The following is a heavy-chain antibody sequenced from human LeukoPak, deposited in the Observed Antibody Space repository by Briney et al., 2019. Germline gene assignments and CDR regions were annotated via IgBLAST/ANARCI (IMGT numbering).Heavy chain of an antibody. D-gene: IGHD1-26*01. CDR1: GFTFSDYY. CDR2: MSSSGSTI. V-gene: IGHV3-11*04. J-gene: IGHJ4*02. CDR3: ARDRSSGSYYNY. Sequence: GGSLRLSCAASGFTFSDYYMSWIRQAPGKGLEWVSYMSSSGSTINYADSVKGRFTISRDNAKNSLYLQMNSLRAEDTAVYYCARDRSSGSYYNYWGQGTLVTVSS.